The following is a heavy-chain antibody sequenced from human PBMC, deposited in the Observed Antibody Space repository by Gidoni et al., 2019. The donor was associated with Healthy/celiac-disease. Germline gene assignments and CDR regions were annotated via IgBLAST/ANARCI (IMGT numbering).Heavy chain of an antibody. D-gene: IGHD3-10*01. Sequence: QVQLVQSGAEVKTPGASVKFSCKASGYTFTSDYMLWVRQAPGQGLEWMGIINPSGGSTSDAQKFQGRVTMTRDTSTSTVYMELSSLRSEDTAVYYCARAPPGGFWELLLDYWGQGTLVTVSS. CDR2: INPSGGST. V-gene: IGHV1-46*01. CDR1: GYTFTSDY. CDR3: ARAPPGGFWELLLDY. J-gene: IGHJ4*02.